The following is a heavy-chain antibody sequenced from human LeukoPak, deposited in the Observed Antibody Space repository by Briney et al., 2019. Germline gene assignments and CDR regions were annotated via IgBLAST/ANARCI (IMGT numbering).Heavy chain of an antibody. Sequence: PSETLSLTCTVSGGPIRSSYYYWGWIRQPPGKGLEWIGSIYDSGSTYYNPSLKNRVTISVDTSKNQFSLKLNSVTAADTAVYYCARADSSGYYREPMYYFDYWGQGTLVTVSS. V-gene: IGHV4-39*01. J-gene: IGHJ4*02. D-gene: IGHD3-22*01. CDR3: ARADSSGYYREPMYYFDY. CDR1: GGPIRSSYYY. CDR2: IYDSGST.